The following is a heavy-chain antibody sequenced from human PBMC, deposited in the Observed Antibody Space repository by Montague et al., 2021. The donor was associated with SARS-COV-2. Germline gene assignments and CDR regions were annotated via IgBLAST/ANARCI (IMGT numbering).Heavy chain of an antibody. D-gene: IGHD1-26*01. CDR3: ARDKAGPTGGGWFDP. V-gene: IGHV3-66*01. Sequence: SLRLSCAAPGFTVSSNYMSWVRQAPGKGLEWVSVIYSGGSTYYADSVKGRFTISRDNSKNTLYLQMNSLRAEDTAVYYCARDKAGPTGGGWFDPWGQGTLVTVSS. J-gene: IGHJ5*02. CDR1: GFTVSSNY. CDR2: IYSGGST.